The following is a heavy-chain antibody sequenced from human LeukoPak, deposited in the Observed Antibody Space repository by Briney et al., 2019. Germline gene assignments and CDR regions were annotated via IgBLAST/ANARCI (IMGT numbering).Heavy chain of an antibody. CDR1: GGSISSYY. CDR2: IYYSGST. V-gene: IGHV4-59*01. D-gene: IGHD2-15*01. J-gene: IGHJ4*02. CDR3: AGTLLRDYFDY. Sequence: SETLSLTCTVSGGSISSYYWSWIRQPPGKGLEWIGYIYYSGSTNYNPSLKSRLTISVDTSKNQFSLKLSSVTAADTAVYYCAGTLLRDYFDYWGQGTLVTVSS.